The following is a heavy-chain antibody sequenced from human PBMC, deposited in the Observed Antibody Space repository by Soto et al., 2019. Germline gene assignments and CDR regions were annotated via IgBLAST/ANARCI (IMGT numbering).Heavy chain of an antibody. D-gene: IGHD2-21*01. CDR3: AKDFIPRNSIYDPFDI. Sequence: EGRLLESGGGLVQPGGSLVVSCRASGFNFANYAMSWVRQAPGKGPEWVSSVGGGGSDTKYADSVRGRFTISRDDSKNTLFLHMNGLRAEDTAIYFCAKDFIPRNSIYDPFDIWGQGTTVTVSS. J-gene: IGHJ3*02. V-gene: IGHV3-23*01. CDR1: GFNFANYA. CDR2: VGGGGSDT.